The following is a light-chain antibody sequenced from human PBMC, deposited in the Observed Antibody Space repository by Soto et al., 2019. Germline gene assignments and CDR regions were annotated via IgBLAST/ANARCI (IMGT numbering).Light chain of an antibody. V-gene: IGKV1-39*01. CDR1: QSISTY. CDR3: QQSYNTPRT. Sequence: IQMTQSPSSLSASVGDRVTITCRASQSISTYLNWYQQRPGKAPNLLIYAASSLQSGVPSTFSGSGSGTDFTLTISSLQIEYVATYYCQQSYNTPRTFGQGTKVDIK. CDR2: AAS. J-gene: IGKJ1*01.